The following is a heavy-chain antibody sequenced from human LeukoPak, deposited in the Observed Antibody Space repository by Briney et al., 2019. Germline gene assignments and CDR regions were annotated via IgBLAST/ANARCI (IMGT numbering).Heavy chain of an antibody. Sequence: SETLSLTCTVSGGSISSYYWSWIRQPPGKGLEWIGYIYYSGSTNYNPSLKSRVTISADTSKNQFSLKLSSVTAADTAVYYCARESYYYDSSGYYVYDYWGQGTLVTVSS. J-gene: IGHJ4*02. D-gene: IGHD3-22*01. CDR3: ARESYYYDSSGYYVYDY. CDR2: IYYSGST. CDR1: GGSISSYY. V-gene: IGHV4-59*12.